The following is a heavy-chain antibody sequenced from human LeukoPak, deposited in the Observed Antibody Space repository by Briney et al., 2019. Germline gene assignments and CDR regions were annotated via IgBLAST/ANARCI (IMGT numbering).Heavy chain of an antibody. D-gene: IGHD3-3*01. CDR3: ARDTLYEVWRGSYPVFDY. Sequence: PGGSLRLSCAASGFTFSSYTMNWVRQAPGKGLEWVAYISATGNTEYYADSVKGRFTILSDNAKNSLYLEMNSLRAEDTAVYYCARDTLYEVWRGSYPVFDYWRLGNLDTVSS. J-gene: IGHJ4*02. V-gene: IGHV3-48*04. CDR1: GFTFSSYT. CDR2: ISATGNTE.